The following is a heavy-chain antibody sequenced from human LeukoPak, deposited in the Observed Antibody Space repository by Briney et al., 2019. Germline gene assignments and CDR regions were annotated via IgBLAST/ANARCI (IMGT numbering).Heavy chain of an antibody. J-gene: IGHJ5*02. CDR1: GYTFTSYG. Sequence: ASVKVSCKASGYTFTSYGISWVRQAPGQGLEWMGWISAYNGNTNYAQKFQGRVTITTDESTSTAYMELSSLRSEDTAVYYCARGFKGAPNSWFDPWGQGTLVTVSS. D-gene: IGHD1-26*01. CDR3: ARGFKGAPNSWFDP. CDR2: ISAYNGNT. V-gene: IGHV1-18*01.